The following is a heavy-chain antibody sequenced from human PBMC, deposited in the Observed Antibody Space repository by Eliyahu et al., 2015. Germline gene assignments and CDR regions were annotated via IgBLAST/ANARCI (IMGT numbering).Heavy chain of an antibody. CDR1: GGXXGXGGYY. Sequence: QVQLQESGPGLVKPSQTLSLNCTVSGGXXGXGGYYWNXIRQHPGKGLEWIGYIYYTGATYYNPSLRSRVTISVDTSKNQFSLNLSSVTAADTAVYYCARSGLAAPSNWFDPWGQGTLVTVSS. V-gene: IGHV4-31*03. D-gene: IGHD6-6*01. CDR2: IYYTGAT. J-gene: IGHJ5*02. CDR3: ARSGLAAPSNWFDP.